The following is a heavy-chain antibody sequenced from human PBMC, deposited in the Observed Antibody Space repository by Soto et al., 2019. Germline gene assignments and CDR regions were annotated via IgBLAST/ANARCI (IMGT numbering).Heavy chain of an antibody. V-gene: IGHV3-53*01. Sequence: EVQLVDSGGGLIQPGGSLRLSCAASGFSVSSSHMNWVRQAPGKGLEWVSVIYSGGSTYYAVSVKGRFTISGDNSKNTVYLQMNSLRAEDTAVYYCGRWGRYGSGSYSFRYNWVDPWGQGTLVTVSS. CDR3: GRWGRYGSGSYSFRYNWVDP. J-gene: IGHJ5*02. CDR1: GFSVSSSH. CDR2: IYSGGST. D-gene: IGHD3-10*01.